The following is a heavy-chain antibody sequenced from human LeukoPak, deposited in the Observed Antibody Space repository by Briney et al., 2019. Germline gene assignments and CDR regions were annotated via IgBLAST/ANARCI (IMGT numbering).Heavy chain of an antibody. D-gene: IGHD2-2*01. J-gene: IGHJ5*02. CDR2: INHSGST. V-gene: IGHV4-34*01. Sequence: SETLSLTCAVYGGSFSGYYWSWIRQPPGKGLEWIGEINHSGSTNYNPSLKSRVTISVDTSKNQFSLKLSSVTAADTAVYYCARGRGYCSSTSCYAVWFDPWGQGTLSPSPQ. CDR3: ARGRGYCSSTSCYAVWFDP. CDR1: GGSFSGYY.